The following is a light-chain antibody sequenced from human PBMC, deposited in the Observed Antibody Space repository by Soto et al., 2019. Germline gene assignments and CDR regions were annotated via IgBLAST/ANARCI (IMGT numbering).Light chain of an antibody. V-gene: IGLV1-51*01. J-gene: IGLJ3*02. CDR2: DNN. CDR3: GTWDSSLSTRV. CDR1: SSNIGESY. Sequence: QSVLTQPPSVSAAPGQKVTISCSGSSSNIGESYVSWYQHLPGTAPKLLIYDNNKRPSGIPDRFSGSSSGTSATLGITGLQTGDEADYYCGTWDSSLSTRVFGGGTKLTVL.